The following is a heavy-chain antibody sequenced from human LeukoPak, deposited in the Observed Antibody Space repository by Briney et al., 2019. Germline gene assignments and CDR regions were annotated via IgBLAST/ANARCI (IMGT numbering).Heavy chain of an antibody. J-gene: IGHJ4*02. D-gene: IGHD1-26*01. CDR2: ISSGTI. V-gene: IGHV3-48*01. CDR3: AREGSGSYPFDY. CDR1: GFIFSNYD. Sequence: GGSLRLSCAVSGFIFSNYDMNWVRQAPGKGLEWISYISSGTICYADSVKGRFTISRDNAKNSLYLQMNSLRVEDTAVYYCAREGSGSYPFDYWGQGTLVTVSS.